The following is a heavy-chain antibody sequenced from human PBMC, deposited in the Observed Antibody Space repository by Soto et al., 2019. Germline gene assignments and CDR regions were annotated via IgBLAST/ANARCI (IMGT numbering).Heavy chain of an antibody. J-gene: IGHJ4*02. CDR2: ILYDGSKT. CDR1: GFNLNTYG. D-gene: IGHD3-16*01. CDR3: VRDLALMADY. Sequence: QLVESGGGLVQSGGSLKLSCAASGFNLNTYGIYWVRQAPGKGLQWVAQILYDGSKTHFADSVRGRFTITRDNSKNTVYLQMDSLRIDDTAMYYCVRDLALMADYWGQGTLVTVSS. V-gene: IGHV3-30*03.